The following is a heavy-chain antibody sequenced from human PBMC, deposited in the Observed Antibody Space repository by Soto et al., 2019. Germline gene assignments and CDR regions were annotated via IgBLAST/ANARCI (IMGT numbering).Heavy chain of an antibody. J-gene: IGHJ6*02. V-gene: IGHV1-69*12. D-gene: IGHD3-3*01. CDR1: GGSFSSYA. Sequence: QVQLVQSGAEVKKPGSSVKVSCKASGGSFSSYALSWVRQAPGQGLEWMGGIIPIFGTASYAQKFQGRATITADDSTSTGYMELSGLRSEDTAMYYCARSWSGYFHGMDVWGRGNTVTVSS. CDR2: IIPIFGTA. CDR3: ARSWSGYFHGMDV.